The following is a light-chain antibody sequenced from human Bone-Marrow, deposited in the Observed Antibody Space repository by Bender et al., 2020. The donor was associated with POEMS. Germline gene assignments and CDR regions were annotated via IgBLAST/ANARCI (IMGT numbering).Light chain of an antibody. CDR2: DNN. Sequence: SVLTQPPSVSAAPGQKVTISCSGSSSNIGNNDVSWYQQFPGTAPKLLIYDNNKRPSGIPDRFSASKSGSSASLAISGLQSEDAADYYCSTWDDRLNAWLFGGGTKLTV. CDR3: STWDDRLNAWL. J-gene: IGLJ3*02. CDR1: SSNIGNND. V-gene: IGLV1-51*01.